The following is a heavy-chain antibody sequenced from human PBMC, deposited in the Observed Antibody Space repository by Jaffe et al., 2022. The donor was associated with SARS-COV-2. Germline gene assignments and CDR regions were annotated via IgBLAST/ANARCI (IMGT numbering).Heavy chain of an antibody. CDR2: IYASGNT. CDR3: ARDRGGKWSGSLLDGMDV. CDR1: GDSLNNYY. D-gene: IGHD2-15*01. Sequence: QVQLQESGPGLVKPSETLALACTVSGDSLNNYYWSWIRQPAGKGLEWIGRIYASGNTYYSPSLKSRVTMSVDTSKNEFSLKMTSVTAADTGVYFCARDRGGKWSGSLLDGMDVWGQGTTVTVSS. J-gene: IGHJ6*02. V-gene: IGHV4-4*07.